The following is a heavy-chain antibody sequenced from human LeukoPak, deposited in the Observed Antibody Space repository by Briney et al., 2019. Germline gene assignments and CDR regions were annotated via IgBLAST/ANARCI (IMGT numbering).Heavy chain of an antibody. V-gene: IGHV1-18*01. Sequence: ASVKVSCKASGYTFTSYGISWVRQAPGQGLEWMGWISAYNGNTNYAQKFQGRVTMTRDTSTSTVYMELSSLRSEDTAVYYCARGTGSYSVLYWGQGTLVTVSS. J-gene: IGHJ4*02. CDR1: GYTFTSYG. CDR3: ARGTGSYSVLY. CDR2: ISAYNGNT. D-gene: IGHD1-26*01.